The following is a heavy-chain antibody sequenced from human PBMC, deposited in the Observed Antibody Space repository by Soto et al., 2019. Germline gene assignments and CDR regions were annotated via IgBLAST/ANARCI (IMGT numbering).Heavy chain of an antibody. D-gene: IGHD3-16*01. J-gene: IGHJ4*02. CDR3: ARGGTPIDS. Sequence: QVQLVQSGAEVKKPGASVKVSCKASGYTFTNFGISWVRQAPGQGLEWMGWISAYNGNTNYAQKFQGRVTMTTDTSTSPAYREVRSLRFDATAVYYCARGGTPIDSWGQGPLVTVSS. CDR1: GYTFTNFG. V-gene: IGHV1-18*01. CDR2: ISAYNGNT.